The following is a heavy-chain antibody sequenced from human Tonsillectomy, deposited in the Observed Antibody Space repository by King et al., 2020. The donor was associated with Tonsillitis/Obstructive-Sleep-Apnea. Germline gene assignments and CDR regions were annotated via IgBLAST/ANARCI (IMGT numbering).Heavy chain of an antibody. CDR3: ARQYYYDSNAYYAYYYGMDV. V-gene: IGHV3-21*01. J-gene: IGHJ6*02. CDR2: ISSSSTYI. D-gene: IGHD3-22*01. CDR1: GITFSSFS. Sequence: VQLVESGGGLVKPGGSLRLSCAASGITFSSFSMNWVRQTPGKGLEWVSYISSSSTYIYYADSVKGRFTISRDNAKNSLYLQMNSLRAEDTAVYYCARQYYYDSNAYYAYYYGMDVWGQGTPVTVSS.